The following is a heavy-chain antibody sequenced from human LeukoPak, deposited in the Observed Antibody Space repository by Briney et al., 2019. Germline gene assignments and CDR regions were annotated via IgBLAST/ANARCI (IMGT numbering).Heavy chain of an antibody. Sequence: SETLSLTCTVSGGSISSYYWNWIRQPPGKGLEWIGYIYYSGSTNYNPSLKSRVTISVDTSKNQFSLKLSSVTAADTAVYYCAREGGGTMYYDSSGYFDYWGQGTLVTVSS. D-gene: IGHD3-22*01. V-gene: IGHV4-59*01. CDR1: GGSISSYY. CDR2: IYYSGST. J-gene: IGHJ4*02. CDR3: AREGGGTMYYDSSGYFDY.